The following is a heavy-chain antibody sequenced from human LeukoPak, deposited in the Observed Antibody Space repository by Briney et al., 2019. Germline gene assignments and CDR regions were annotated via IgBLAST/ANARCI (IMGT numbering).Heavy chain of an antibody. D-gene: IGHD4-17*01. CDR1: GYSISNGYY. Sequence: SETLSLTCTVSGYSISNGYYWSWIRQPAGKGLEWIGRIYTSGSTNYNPSLKSRVTMSVDTSKNQFSLKLSSVTAADTAVYYCARAPLDYGDYVLDYWGQGTLVTVSS. CDR2: IYTSGST. J-gene: IGHJ4*02. V-gene: IGHV4-4*07. CDR3: ARAPLDYGDYVLDY.